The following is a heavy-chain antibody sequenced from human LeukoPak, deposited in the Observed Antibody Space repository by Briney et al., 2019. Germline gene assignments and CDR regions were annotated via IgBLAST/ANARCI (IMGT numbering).Heavy chain of an antibody. J-gene: IGHJ3*01. CDR2: IKQDGSEK. V-gene: IGHV3-7*01. CDR3: ARDRRGYSYRNAFDV. D-gene: IGHD5-18*01. CDR1: GFTFNTYS. Sequence: GGSLRLSCAASGFTFNTYSMNWVRQGPGKGLEWVANIKQDGSEKNYVDSVKGRFTISRDNAKNALYLQMNSLRAEDTAAYYCARDRRGYSYRNAFDVWGQGTKVTISS.